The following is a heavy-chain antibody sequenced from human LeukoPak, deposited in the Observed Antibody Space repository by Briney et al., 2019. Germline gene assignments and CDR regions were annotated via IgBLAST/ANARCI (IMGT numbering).Heavy chain of an antibody. V-gene: IGHV3-21*01. Sequence: GGSLRLSCAASGFTFSSYAMSWVRQAPGKGLEWVSSISSSSSYIYYADSVKGRFTISRDNAKNSLYLQMNSLRAEDTAVYYCARDLHYYDSSGYYYFDYWGQGTLVTVSS. J-gene: IGHJ4*02. CDR1: GFTFSSYA. CDR3: ARDLHYYDSSGYYYFDY. CDR2: ISSSSSYI. D-gene: IGHD3-22*01.